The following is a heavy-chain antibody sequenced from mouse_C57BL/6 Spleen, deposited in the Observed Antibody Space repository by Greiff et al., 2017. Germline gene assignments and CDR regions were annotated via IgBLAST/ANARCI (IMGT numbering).Heavy chain of an antibody. V-gene: IGHV5-9-1*02. CDR3: TRDTGYYGSFDY. J-gene: IGHJ2*01. Sequence: EVKLMESGEGLVKPGGSLKLSCAASGFTFSSYAMSWVRQTPEKRLEWVAYISSGGDYIYYADTVKGRFTISRDNARNTLYLQMSSLKSEDTAMYYCTRDTGYYGSFDYWGQGTTLTVSS. CDR2: ISSGGDYI. D-gene: IGHD1-1*01. CDR1: GFTFSSYA.